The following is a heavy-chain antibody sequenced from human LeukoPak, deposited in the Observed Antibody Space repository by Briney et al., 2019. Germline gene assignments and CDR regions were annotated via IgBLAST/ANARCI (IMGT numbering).Heavy chain of an antibody. J-gene: IGHJ6*03. D-gene: IGHD2-2*01. CDR1: GYTFTSYG. CDR3: ARGIVVVPAAIVPYYYYYMDV. V-gene: IGHV1-69*05. CDR2: IIPIFGTA. Sequence: SVKVSCKASGYTFTSYGISWVRQAPGQGLEWMGWIIPIFGTANYAQKFQGRVTITTDESTSTAYMELSSLRSEDTAVYYCARGIVVVPAAIVPYYYYYMDVWGKGTTVTVSS.